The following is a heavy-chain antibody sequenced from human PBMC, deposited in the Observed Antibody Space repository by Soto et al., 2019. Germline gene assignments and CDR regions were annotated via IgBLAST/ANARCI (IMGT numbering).Heavy chain of an antibody. CDR3: ARGSGYYYWDDY. CDR2: INAGNGNT. CDR1: GYTFTSYA. V-gene: IGHV1-3*01. D-gene: IGHD3-22*01. J-gene: IGHJ4*02. Sequence: GASVKVSCKASGYTFTSYAMHWVRQAPGQRLEWMGWINAGNGNTKYSQKFQGRVTITRDTSASTAYMELSSPRSEDTAVYYCARGSGYYYWDDYWGQGTLVTVS.